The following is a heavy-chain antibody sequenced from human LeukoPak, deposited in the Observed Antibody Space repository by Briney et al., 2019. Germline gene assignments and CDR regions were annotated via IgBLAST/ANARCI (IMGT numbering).Heavy chain of an antibody. Sequence: GGSLRLSCAASGFTFDDYAMHWVRQAPGKGLEWVSLISGDGGSTYYADSVKGRFTTSRDNSKNSLYLQMNSLRTEDTALYYCAKDIFWGGANAYYFDYWGQGTLVTVSS. V-gene: IGHV3-43*02. CDR1: GFTFDDYA. CDR3: AKDIFWGGANAYYFDY. CDR2: ISGDGGST. D-gene: IGHD1-26*01. J-gene: IGHJ4*02.